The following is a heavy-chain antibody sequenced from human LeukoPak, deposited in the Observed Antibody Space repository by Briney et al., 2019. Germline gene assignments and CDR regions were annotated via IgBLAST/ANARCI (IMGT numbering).Heavy chain of an antibody. CDR1: GFTFSSYG. CDR3: ATWYSSGWHDAFDI. Sequence: GGSLRLSCAASGFTFSSYGMHWVRQAPGKGLEWVAVISYDGSNKYYADSVKGRFTISRDNSKNTLYLQMNSLRAEDTAVYYCATWYSSGWHDAFDIWGQGIMVTVSS. CDR2: ISYDGSNK. D-gene: IGHD6-19*01. J-gene: IGHJ3*02. V-gene: IGHV3-30*03.